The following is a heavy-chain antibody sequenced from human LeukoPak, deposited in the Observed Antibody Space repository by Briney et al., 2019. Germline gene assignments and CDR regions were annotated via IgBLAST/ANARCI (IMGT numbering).Heavy chain of an antibody. Sequence: SETLSLTCTVSGGSISSYYWSWIRQPPGKGLEWIGYIYYSGSTNYNPSLKSRVTISVDTSKNQFSLKLSSVTAAATAVYYCARYYYGSGSPFWGDQGDYFDYWGQGTLVTVSS. D-gene: IGHD3-10*01. CDR3: ARYYYGSGSPFWGDQGDYFDY. V-gene: IGHV4-59*01. J-gene: IGHJ4*02. CDR2: IYYSGST. CDR1: GGSISSYY.